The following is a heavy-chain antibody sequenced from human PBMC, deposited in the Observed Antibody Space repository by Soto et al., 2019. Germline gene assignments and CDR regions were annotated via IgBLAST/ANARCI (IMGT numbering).Heavy chain of an antibody. V-gene: IGHV1-69*08. Sequence: QVQLVQSGAEVKKPGSSVKVSCTASGGTFSSYTISWVRQAPGQGLEWMGRIIPILGIANYAQKFQGRVTITADKSTSTAYMELSSLRSEDTAVYYCARDGQTTVTTFDYWGQGTLVTVSS. J-gene: IGHJ4*02. CDR3: ARDGQTTVTTFDY. CDR2: IIPILGIA. D-gene: IGHD4-17*01. CDR1: GGTFSSYT.